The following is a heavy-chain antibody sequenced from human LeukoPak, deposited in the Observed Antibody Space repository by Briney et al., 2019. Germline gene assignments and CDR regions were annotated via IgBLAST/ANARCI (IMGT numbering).Heavy chain of an antibody. D-gene: IGHD3-10*01. J-gene: IGHJ4*02. CDR3: VKDRAVEY. CDR1: GFTISSYA. CDR2: ISSNGGST. V-gene: IGHV3-64D*06. Sequence: GGSLRLSCAASGFTISSYAMHWVRQAPGKGLQYVSSISSNGGSTYYADSVKGRFTISRDNSRNTLYLQMSSLRGEDTAVYYCVKDRAVEYWGQGTLVTVSS.